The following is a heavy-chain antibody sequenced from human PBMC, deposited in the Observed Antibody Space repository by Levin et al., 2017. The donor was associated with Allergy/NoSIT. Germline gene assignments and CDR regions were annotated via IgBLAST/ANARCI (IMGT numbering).Heavy chain of an antibody. CDR1: GGSFSGYY. Sequence: PSETLSLTCAVYGGSFSGYYWSWIRQPPGKGLEWIGEINHSGSTNYNPSLKSRVTISVDTSKNQFSLKLSSVTAADTAVYYCASGSRIGYWGQGTLVTVSS. CDR2: INHSGST. D-gene: IGHD2-15*01. J-gene: IGHJ4*02. V-gene: IGHV4-34*01. CDR3: ASGSRIGY.